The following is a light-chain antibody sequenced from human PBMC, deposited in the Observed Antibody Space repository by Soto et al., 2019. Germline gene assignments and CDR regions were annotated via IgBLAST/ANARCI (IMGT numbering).Light chain of an antibody. J-gene: IGKJ1*01. CDR2: DTS. CDR3: QQYNNWHPIT. CDR1: QGIGDT. Sequence: EVVMRQSPATLSVSQGEGATLSCRASQGIGDTLAWYQHIPGQTTSLIIYDTSTRATGVPTRFSGSRSGAEFTLTINSLQSEDFAVYYCQQYNNWHPITFGQGTKVDIK. V-gene: IGKV3-15*01.